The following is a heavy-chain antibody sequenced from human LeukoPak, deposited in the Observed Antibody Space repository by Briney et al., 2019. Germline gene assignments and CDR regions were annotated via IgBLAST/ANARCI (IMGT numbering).Heavy chain of an antibody. CDR2: VSAYNGNT. D-gene: IGHD3-9*01. CDR1: GYTFTNYG. J-gene: IGHJ4*02. Sequence: ASVKVSCKASGYTFTNYGISWVRQAPGQGLEWMGWVSAYNGNTNYAQKLQGRVTMTTDTSTSTAYMELRSLGSDDTAVYYCARDGGRYFDWLRISDYWGQGTLVTVSS. V-gene: IGHV1-18*01. CDR3: ARDGGRYFDWLRISDY.